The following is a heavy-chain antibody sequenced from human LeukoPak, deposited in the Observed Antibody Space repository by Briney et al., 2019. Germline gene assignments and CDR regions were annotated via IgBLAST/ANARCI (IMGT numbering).Heavy chain of an antibody. J-gene: IGHJ4*02. CDR2: IIGSGGST. CDR1: A. CDR3: AKPPPYYDSSGYYYDYFDY. Sequence: ATGCTTQAPGKRLTWITAIIGSGGSTYYADSVKGRFAISRDNSKNTLYLQMNSLRAEDTAVYYCAKPPPYYDSSGYYYDYFDYWGQGTLVTVSS. D-gene: IGHD3-22*01. V-gene: IGHV3-23*01.